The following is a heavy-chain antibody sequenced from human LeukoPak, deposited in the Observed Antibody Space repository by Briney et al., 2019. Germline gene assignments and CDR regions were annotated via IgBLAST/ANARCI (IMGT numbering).Heavy chain of an antibody. J-gene: IGHJ4*02. Sequence: GGSLRLSCAASGFTFSSYSMNWVRQAPGKGLEWVSSISSSSSYIYYADSVKGRFTISRDNAKNSLYLQVNSLRAEDTAVYYCARARSGYDFDYWGQGTLVTVSS. V-gene: IGHV3-21*01. CDR3: ARARSGYDFDY. CDR2: ISSSSSYI. D-gene: IGHD5-12*01. CDR1: GFTFSSYS.